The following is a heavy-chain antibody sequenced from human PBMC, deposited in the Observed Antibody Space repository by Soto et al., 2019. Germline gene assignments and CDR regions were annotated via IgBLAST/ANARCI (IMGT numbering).Heavy chain of an antibody. V-gene: IGHV3-30*18. D-gene: IGHD3-22*01. CDR2: ISYDGSNK. CDR1: GFTFSSYG. CDR3: AKDWVYESSGWSFDY. Sequence: QVQLVESGGGAVQPGRSLRLSCAASGFTFSSYGMHWVRQAPGKGLEWVAVISYDGSNKYYADSLKGRFTISRDNSKNTLYLQMNSLRVEDTAVYYCAKDWVYESSGWSFDYWGKGTLVTVSS. J-gene: IGHJ4*02.